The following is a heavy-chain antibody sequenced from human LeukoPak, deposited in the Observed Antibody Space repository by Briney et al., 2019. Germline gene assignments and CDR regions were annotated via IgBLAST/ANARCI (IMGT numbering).Heavy chain of an antibody. Sequence: ASVKVSCKASGYTSTGYYMHWVRQAPGQGLEWMGWINPNSGGTNYAQKFQGRVTMTRDTSISTAYMELSRLRSDDTAVYYCARDHCSGGSCYVDFDYWGQGTLVTVSS. J-gene: IGHJ4*02. D-gene: IGHD2-15*01. CDR1: GYTSTGYY. CDR2: INPNSGGT. V-gene: IGHV1-2*02. CDR3: ARDHCSGGSCYVDFDY.